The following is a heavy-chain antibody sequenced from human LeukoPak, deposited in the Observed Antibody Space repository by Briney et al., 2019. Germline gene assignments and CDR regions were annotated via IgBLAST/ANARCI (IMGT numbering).Heavy chain of an antibody. CDR1: GYTFTSYY. CDR3: ARNHYYDILTGYVTYGMDV. Sequence: ASVKVSCKASGYTFTSYYMHWVRQAPGQGLEWMGIINPSGGSTSYAQKFQGRVTMTTDTSTSTACMELRSLRSDDTAVYYCARNHYYDILTGYVTYGMDVWGQGTTVTVSS. V-gene: IGHV1-46*01. J-gene: IGHJ6*02. CDR2: INPSGGST. D-gene: IGHD3-9*01.